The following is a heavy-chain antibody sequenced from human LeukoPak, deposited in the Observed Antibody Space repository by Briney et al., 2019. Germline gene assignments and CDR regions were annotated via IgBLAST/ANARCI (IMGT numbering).Heavy chain of an antibody. CDR1: RFTFSNYA. J-gene: IGHJ5*02. V-gene: IGHV3-23*01. D-gene: IGHD6-13*01. Sequence: HAGGSLRLSCAASRFTFSNYAMSWVRQAPGKGLEWVSTISGSDDSTYFADSVKGRFTISRDSSKNTLYLRMDSLRAEDTAVYYRVRRPGKAADGPFDPWGQGTLVTVSS. CDR3: VRRPGKAADGPFDP. CDR2: ISGSDDST.